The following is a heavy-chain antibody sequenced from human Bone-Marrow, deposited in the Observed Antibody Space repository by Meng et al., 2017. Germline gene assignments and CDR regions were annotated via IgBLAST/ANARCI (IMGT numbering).Heavy chain of an antibody. D-gene: IGHD3-16*02. Sequence: GESLKISCAASGFTFSSYSMNWVRQAPRKGLEWVSSISSSSSYIYYADSVKGRFTISRDNAKNSLYLQMNSLRAEDTAVYYCARAPEYYDYVWGSYRGYYYGMDVWGQGTTVTVSS. CDR3: ARAPEYYDYVWGSYRGYYYGMDV. CDR2: ISSSSSYI. J-gene: IGHJ6*02. CDR1: GFTFSSYS. V-gene: IGHV3-21*01.